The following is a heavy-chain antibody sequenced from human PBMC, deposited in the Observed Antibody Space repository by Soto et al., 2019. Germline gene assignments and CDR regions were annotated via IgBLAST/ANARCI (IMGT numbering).Heavy chain of an antibody. Sequence: LRLSCAASGFTFSSYAMSWVRQAPGKGLEWVSSISGSGGSTYYADSVKGRFIISRDNSKSTLYLQMNSLRAEDTAVYYCATGTFNFDSWGQGTLVTVSS. CDR1: GFTFSSYA. CDR3: ATGTFNFDS. V-gene: IGHV3-23*01. CDR2: ISGSGGST. J-gene: IGHJ4*02.